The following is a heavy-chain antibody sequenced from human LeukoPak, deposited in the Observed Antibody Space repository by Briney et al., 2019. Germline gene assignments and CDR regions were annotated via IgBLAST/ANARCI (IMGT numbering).Heavy chain of an antibody. CDR3: ARSTVLDY. CDR1: GFTLSTAW. J-gene: IGHJ4*02. Sequence: PGGSLRLSCVGSGFTLSTAWMSWVRQAPGKGLEWIGEINHSGSTNYNPSLKSRVTISVDTSKNQFSLKLSSVTAADTAVYYCARSTVLDYWGQGTLVTVSS. D-gene: IGHD4-17*01. CDR2: INHSGST. V-gene: IGHV4-34*01.